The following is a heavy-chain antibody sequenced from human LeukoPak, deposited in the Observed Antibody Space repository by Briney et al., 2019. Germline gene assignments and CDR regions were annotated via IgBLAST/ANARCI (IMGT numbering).Heavy chain of an antibody. D-gene: IGHD5-18*01. CDR1: GFTFDDYA. J-gene: IGHJ4*02. Sequence: GGSLRLSCAASGFTFDDYAMHWVRQAPGKGLEWVSGISWNSGSIGYADSVKGRFTISRDNAKNSLYLQMNSLRAEDTAVYYCARHYSWWGQGTLVTVSS. CDR2: ISWNSGSI. V-gene: IGHV3-9*01. CDR3: ARHYSW.